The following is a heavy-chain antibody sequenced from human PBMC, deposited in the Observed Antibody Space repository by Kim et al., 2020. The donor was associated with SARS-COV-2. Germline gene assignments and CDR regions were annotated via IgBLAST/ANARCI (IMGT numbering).Heavy chain of an antibody. Sequence: ASVKVSCKASGYTFTGYYMHWVRQAPGQGLEWMGWINPNSGGTNYAQKFQGRVTMTRDTSISTAYMELSRLRSDDTAVYYCARDCGVFSWFDPWGQGTLVTVSS. V-gene: IGHV1-2*02. D-gene: IGHD2-21*01. J-gene: IGHJ5*02. CDR1: GYTFTGYY. CDR3: ARDCGVFSWFDP. CDR2: INPNSGGT.